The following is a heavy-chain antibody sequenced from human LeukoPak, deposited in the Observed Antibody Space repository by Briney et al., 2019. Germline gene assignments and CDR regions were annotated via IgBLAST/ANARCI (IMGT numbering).Heavy chain of an antibody. V-gene: IGHV3-74*01. CDR2: IKGDG. Sequence: GGSLRLSCAASGFTFSSYWMHWVRHTPGKGLVWVSRIKGDGSYADSVKGRFTISRDNAKNTLYLQMNSLRAEDTAVYYCARDGYSFGHDFDYWGQGTLVTVSS. CDR1: GFTFSSYW. J-gene: IGHJ4*02. D-gene: IGHD5-18*01. CDR3: ARDGYSFGHDFDY.